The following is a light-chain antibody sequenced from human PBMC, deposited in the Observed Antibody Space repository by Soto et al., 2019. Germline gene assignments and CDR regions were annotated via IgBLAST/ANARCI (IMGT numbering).Light chain of an antibody. CDR2: GAS. J-gene: IGKJ2*01. Sequence: EIMLTQSPVTLSLSPGEGATLSCRASQSVAGSYLAWYQQKPGRTPRLLIYGASSRATGIPDRFSGSGSGTDFTLTISSLEPEDFAVYYCQQRSNWPYTFGQGTKLEIK. CDR3: QQRSNWPYT. CDR1: QSVAGSY. V-gene: IGKV3D-20*02.